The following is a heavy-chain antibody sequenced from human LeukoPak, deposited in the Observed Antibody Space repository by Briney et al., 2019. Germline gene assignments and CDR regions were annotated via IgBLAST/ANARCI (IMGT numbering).Heavy chain of an antibody. V-gene: IGHV1-69*04. CDR1: GGTLSNYA. D-gene: IGHD3-10*01. CDR3: ARDGMVRGIIDYNGMDV. CDR2: IIPILGIA. J-gene: IGHJ6*02. Sequence: SVKVSCKASGGTLSNYAISWVRQAPGQGLEWMGRIIPILGIADCAQKFPGRVTITADISTSTVFMELSSLRSEDTAVFYCARDGMVRGIIDYNGMDVWGQGTTVTVSS.